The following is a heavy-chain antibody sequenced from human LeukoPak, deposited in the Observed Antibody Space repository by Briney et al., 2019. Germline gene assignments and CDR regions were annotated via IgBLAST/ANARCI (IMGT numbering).Heavy chain of an antibody. CDR2: ISWNSGSI. V-gene: IGHV3-9*01. J-gene: IGHJ4*02. Sequence: GGSLRLSCAASGFTFDDYAMHWVRQAPGKGLEWVSGISWNSGSIGYADSVKGRFTISRDNAKNSLYLQMNSLRAEDTALYYCAKDMGDRFRVTTSCLDYWGQGTLVTVSS. CDR1: GFTFDDYA. CDR3: AKDMGDRFRVTTSCLDY. D-gene: IGHD4-17*01.